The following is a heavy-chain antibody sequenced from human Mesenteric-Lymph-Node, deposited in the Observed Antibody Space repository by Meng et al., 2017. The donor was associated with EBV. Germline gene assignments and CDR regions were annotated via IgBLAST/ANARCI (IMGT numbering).Heavy chain of an antibody. J-gene: IGHJ4*02. CDR1: GGSFSGYF. Sequence: QVHLQQWGAGLLKPSETLSLTCAVYGGSFSGYFSTWIRQPPGKGLEWIGEISHTGGTNYNPSLKSRVTISLDTSKNQFSLNLNSVTAADTAVYYCARGPYSDWPLAAYWGQGPLVTVSS. CDR3: ARGPYSDWPLAAY. D-gene: IGHD3/OR15-3a*01. V-gene: IGHV4-34*01. CDR2: ISHTGGT.